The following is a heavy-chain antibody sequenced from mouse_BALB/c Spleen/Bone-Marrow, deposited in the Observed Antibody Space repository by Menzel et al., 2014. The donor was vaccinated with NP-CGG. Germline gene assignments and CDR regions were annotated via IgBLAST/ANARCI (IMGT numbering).Heavy chain of an antibody. CDR2: ILPGSGST. J-gene: IGHJ2*01. CDR1: GYSFTSYW. D-gene: IGHD1-1*01. CDR3: AREDYYGSSCGDY. V-gene: IGHV1-9*01. Sequence: QVQLQQSGAELMKPGASVKISCKATGYSFTSYWMERVKRRPRHGLEWIGEILPGSGSTNYNEKFKGKAAFTADTSSNTAYMQLSSLTSEDSAVYYCAREDYYGSSCGDYWGQGTPLTVSA.